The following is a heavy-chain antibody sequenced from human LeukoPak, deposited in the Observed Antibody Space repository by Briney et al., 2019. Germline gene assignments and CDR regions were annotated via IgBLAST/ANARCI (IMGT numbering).Heavy chain of an antibody. J-gene: IGHJ4*02. CDR3: SNSRGYFDY. CDR1: GFTFSSYG. V-gene: IGHV3-33*06. Sequence: GGSLRLSCAASGFTFSSYGMHWVRQAPGKGLEWVAVIWYDGSNKYYADSVKGRFTISRDNSKNTLYLQMNSLRAEATAVYYSSNSRGYFDYWGQGTLVTVSS. CDR2: IWYDGSNK.